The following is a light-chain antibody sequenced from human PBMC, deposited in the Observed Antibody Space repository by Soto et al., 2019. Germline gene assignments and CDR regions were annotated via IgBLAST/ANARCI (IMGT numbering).Light chain of an antibody. CDR3: QQYFNTPLT. CDR1: QSVLSSS. CDR2: WAS. V-gene: IGKV4-1*01. Sequence: DIVMTQSPESLAVSLGERATINCKSSQSVLSSSIAWYQQKPGQPPKLLIYWASTRESGVPDRFSGSGSGTDFTLTISSLQAEDVAVYYCQQYFNTPLTFGQGTKLEIK. J-gene: IGKJ2*01.